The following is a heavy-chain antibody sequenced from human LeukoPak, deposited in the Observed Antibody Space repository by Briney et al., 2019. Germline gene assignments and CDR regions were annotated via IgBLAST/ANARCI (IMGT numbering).Heavy chain of an antibody. J-gene: IGHJ3*01. CDR1: GYSFTSYN. V-gene: IGHV1-46*01. CDR3: ARVRDGYNDAYDF. CDR2: IKPSGDNT. Sequence: GASVKVSCKTSGYSFTSYNLHWVRQAPGQRLEWMGIIKPSGDNTNNAQKFQGRVTMTSDTSTSTVYMELSSLKSEDTAVYYCARVRDGYNDAYDFWGQGTVVTVTS. D-gene: IGHD5-24*01.